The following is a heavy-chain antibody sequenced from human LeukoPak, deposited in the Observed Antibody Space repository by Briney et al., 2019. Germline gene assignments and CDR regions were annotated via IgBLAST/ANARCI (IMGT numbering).Heavy chain of an antibody. D-gene: IGHD2-15*01. CDR2: VGNTGQAK. CDR1: GFTFSSLA. CDR3: ARDSYICSGGSCSYVFDH. J-gene: IGHJ4*02. Sequence: PGGSLRLSCVASGFTFSSLAIHWVRQAPGKGLEWVAVVGNTGQAKFYSDSVRGRFIISKDSAKNTLYLQMNSLRAEDTAVYYCARDSYICSGGSCSYVFDHWGQGTLVTVSS. V-gene: IGHV3-33*08.